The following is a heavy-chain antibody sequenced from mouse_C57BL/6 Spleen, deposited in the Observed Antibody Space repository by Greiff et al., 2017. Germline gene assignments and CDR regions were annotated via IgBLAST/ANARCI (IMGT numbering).Heavy chain of an antibody. J-gene: IGHJ4*01. CDR2: IDPSDSYT. CDR3: ERGVRLYYAMDY. V-gene: IGHV1-69*01. D-gene: IGHD1-2*01. Sequence: VQLQQPGAELVMPGASVKLSCKASGYTFTSYWMHWVKQRPGQGLEWIGEIDPSDSYTNYNQKFKGKSTLTVDKSSSTAYMQLSSLTSEDSAVYYCERGVRLYYAMDYWGQGTSVTVSS. CDR1: GYTFTSYW.